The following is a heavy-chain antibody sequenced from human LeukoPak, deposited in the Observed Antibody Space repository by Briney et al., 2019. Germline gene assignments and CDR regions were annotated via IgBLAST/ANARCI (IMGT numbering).Heavy chain of an antibody. J-gene: IGHJ4*02. CDR2: ISAYNGNT. CDR1: GYTFTSYG. Sequence: ASVKVSCKASGYTFTSYGISWVRQARGQGLEWMGWISAYNGNTNYAQKLQGRVTMTTDTSTSTAYMELRSLRSDDTAVYYCARVLREENDYVWESRIDLYYFDYWGQGTLVTVSS. D-gene: IGHD3-16*01. CDR3: ARVLREENDYVWESRIDLYYFDY. V-gene: IGHV1-18*01.